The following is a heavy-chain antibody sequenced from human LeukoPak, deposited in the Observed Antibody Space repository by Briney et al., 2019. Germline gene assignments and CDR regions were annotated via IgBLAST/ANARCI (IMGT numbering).Heavy chain of an antibody. Sequence: GGSLRLSCAASGFTFSSYAMHWVRQAPGKGLEWVAVISYDGSNKYYADSVKGRFPISRDNSKNTLYLQMNSLRAEDTAVYYCARDWFPSYWYFDLWGRGTLVTVSS. CDR2: ISYDGSNK. CDR3: ARDWFPSYWYFDL. CDR1: GFTFSSYA. V-gene: IGHV3-30-3*01. D-gene: IGHD3-10*01. J-gene: IGHJ2*01.